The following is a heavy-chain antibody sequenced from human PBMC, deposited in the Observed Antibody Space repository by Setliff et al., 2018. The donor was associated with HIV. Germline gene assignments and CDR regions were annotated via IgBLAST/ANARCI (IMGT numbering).Heavy chain of an antibody. V-gene: IGHV3-7*01. CDR2: IGQDGSEK. Sequence: GSLRLSCAASRFDFNNYWMCWVRQAPGKGLEWVANIGQDGSEKNYVDSVKGRFTISRDNAKNSVDLQMNSLRAEDTAIYYCARKFRPGHGVDVWGQGTTVTVSS. CDR1: RFDFNNYW. CDR3: ARKFRPGHGVDV. D-gene: IGHD3-10*01. J-gene: IGHJ6*02.